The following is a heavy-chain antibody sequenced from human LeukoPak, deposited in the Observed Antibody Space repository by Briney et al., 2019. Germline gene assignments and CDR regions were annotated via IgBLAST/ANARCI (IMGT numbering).Heavy chain of an antibody. CDR2: INPSGGST. D-gene: IGHD2-15*01. V-gene: IGHV1-46*01. CDR3: ARDGGCSGGSCYSPSSGHWFDP. Sequence: ASVKVSCKASGYTFTSYYMHWVRQAPGQGLEWMGIINPSGGSTSYAQKFQGRATMTRDTSTSTVYMELSSLRSEDTAVYYCARDGGCSGGSCYSPSSGHWFDPWGQGTLVTVSS. J-gene: IGHJ5*02. CDR1: GYTFTSYY.